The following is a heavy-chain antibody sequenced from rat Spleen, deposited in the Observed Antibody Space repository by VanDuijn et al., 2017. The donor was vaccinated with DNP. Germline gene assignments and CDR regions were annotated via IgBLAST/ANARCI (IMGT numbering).Heavy chain of an antibody. Sequence: EVQLVESGGGLVQPGRSLKLSCAASGFTFSNYYMAWVRQAPKKGLEWVATISYDGSSTYYRDSVKGRFTISRDNAKSTLYLQMDSLRSEDTATYYCASPDGLPIWDWGQGVMVTVSS. D-gene: IGHD4-4*01. CDR1: GFTFSNYY. J-gene: IGHJ2*01. CDR3: ASPDGLPIWD. CDR2: ISYDGSST. V-gene: IGHV5-7*01.